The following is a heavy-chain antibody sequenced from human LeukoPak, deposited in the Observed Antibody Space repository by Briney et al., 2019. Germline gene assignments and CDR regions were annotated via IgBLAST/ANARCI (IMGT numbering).Heavy chain of an antibody. CDR2: ISGSGGST. Sequence: PGGSLRLSCAASGFTLSIYAMSWVRQAPGKGLEWVSGISGSGGSTNYADPVKGRFTISRDNSKNTLYLQMKSLRAEDTAVYYCAKELYGWYYDYWGQGTLVTVSS. D-gene: IGHD6-19*01. J-gene: IGHJ4*02. V-gene: IGHV3-23*01. CDR1: GFTLSIYA. CDR3: AKELYGWYYDY.